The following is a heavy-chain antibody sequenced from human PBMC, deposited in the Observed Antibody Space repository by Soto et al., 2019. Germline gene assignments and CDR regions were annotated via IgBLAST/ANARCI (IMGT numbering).Heavy chain of an antibody. CDR2: ISSSGGLT. Sequence: PGGSLRLSCAASGFTFSIYAMNWFRQVPGKGLEWVSGISSSGGLTYFADSVKGRFTISRDNSKNTLDLQMNSLRAEDTALYYCAKAVAKYYFDCWGQGTLVTVSS. D-gene: IGHD2-15*01. V-gene: IGHV3-23*01. CDR3: AKAVAKYYFDC. J-gene: IGHJ4*01. CDR1: GFTFSIYA.